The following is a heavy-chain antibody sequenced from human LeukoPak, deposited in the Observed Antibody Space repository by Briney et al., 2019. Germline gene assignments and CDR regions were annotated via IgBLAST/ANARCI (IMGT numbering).Heavy chain of an antibody. CDR1: GGSITSYY. J-gene: IGHJ4*02. D-gene: IGHD5-18*01. CDR3: ARELRGYSYGFLDY. V-gene: IGHV4-59*01. CDR2: IHYSGST. Sequence: SETLSLTCAVSGGSITSYYWSWIRQPPGKGLEWIGYIHYSGSTSYNPSLRSRVTISVDTSKNQFSLKLSSVTAADTAVYYCARELRGYSYGFLDYWGQGTLVTVSS.